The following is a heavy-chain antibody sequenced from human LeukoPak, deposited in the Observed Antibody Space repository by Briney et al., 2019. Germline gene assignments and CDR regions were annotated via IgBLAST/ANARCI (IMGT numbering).Heavy chain of an antibody. V-gene: IGHV3-23*01. CDR1: GFTFSSYG. CDR3: ASIYDSSGYYYE. D-gene: IGHD3-22*01. CDR2: ISGDAGRT. Sequence: GGTLRLSCAASGFTFSSYGMNWVRQAPGKGLEWVSGISGDAGRTYYADSVKGRFTISRDNSKNTLYLQMNSLRAEDTAVYYCASIYDSSGYYYEWGQGTLVTVSS. J-gene: IGHJ4*02.